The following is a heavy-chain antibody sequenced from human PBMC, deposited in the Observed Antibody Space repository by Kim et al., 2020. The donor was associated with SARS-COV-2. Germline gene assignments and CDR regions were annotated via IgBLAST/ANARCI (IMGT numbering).Heavy chain of an antibody. CDR1: GFSLTTYP. CDR3: SREIPPLDH. CDR2: ISSTGDYQ. J-gene: IGHJ1*01. Sequence: GGSLRLSCAGPGFSLTTYPINWVRQAQGKGLEWVSSISSTGDYQYYADSVRGRFIISRDNAQNSASLQMNSLTAEDTALYYFSREIPPLDHWGPGTLVT. D-gene: IGHD3-9*01. V-gene: IGHV3-21*01.